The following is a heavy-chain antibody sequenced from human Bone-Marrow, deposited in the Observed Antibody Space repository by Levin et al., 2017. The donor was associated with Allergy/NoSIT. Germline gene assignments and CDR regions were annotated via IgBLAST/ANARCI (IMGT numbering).Heavy chain of an antibody. CDR2: ISSSGSTI. J-gene: IGHJ3*02. Sequence: GGSLRLSCAASGFTFSDYYMSWIRQAPGKGLEWVSYISSSGSTIYYADSVKGRFTISRDNAKNSLYLQMNSLRAEDTAVYYCATGDLRLGELRSGAFDIWGQGTMVTVSS. CDR3: ATGDLRLGELRSGAFDI. CDR1: GFTFSDYY. V-gene: IGHV3-11*01. D-gene: IGHD3-16*01.